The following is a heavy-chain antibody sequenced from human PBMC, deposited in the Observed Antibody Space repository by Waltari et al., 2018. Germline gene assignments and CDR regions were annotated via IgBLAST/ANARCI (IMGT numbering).Heavy chain of an antibody. CDR2: IIPILVTT. CDR1: GGTFSSLA. CDR3: ASAGLNYDSSGYYYGRFDY. V-gene: IGHV1-69*11. D-gene: IGHD3-22*01. J-gene: IGHJ4*02. Sequence: QVQLVQSGAEVKKPGSSVKVSCKASGGTFSSLASSWVRQAPGQGLEWMGGIIPILVTTNYAQEFQGRVTITADESTNTAYMELSSLRSDDTAVYYCASAGLNYDSSGYYYGRFDYWGQGTLVTVSS.